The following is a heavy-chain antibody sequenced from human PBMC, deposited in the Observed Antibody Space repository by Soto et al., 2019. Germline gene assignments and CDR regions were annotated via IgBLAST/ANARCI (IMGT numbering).Heavy chain of an antibody. J-gene: IGHJ4*02. CDR1: GFSFTRYS. V-gene: IGHV3-21*06. CDR2: ISSTTNYI. Sequence: GGSLRLFSAASGFSFTRYSMNWVRQAPWKRLEWVSTISSTTNYIYYGDSMKARFTISRDNAKNSLYLEMNRLRAEDTAVYYCARVSEDLTSNFDYWSQGTLVTVSS. CDR3: ARVSEDLTSNFDY.